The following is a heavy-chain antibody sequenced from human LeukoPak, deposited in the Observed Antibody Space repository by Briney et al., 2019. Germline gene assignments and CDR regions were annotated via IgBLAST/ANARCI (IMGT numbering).Heavy chain of an antibody. CDR1: GYTFTSYG. J-gene: IGHJ5*02. Sequence: ASVKVSCKASGYTFTSYGISWVRQAPGQGLEWMGWISVYNGNTKYAQNFQGRVTMTTGTSTSTAYMELRSLRSDDTAVYYCARDRIAVRPGWFDPWGQGTLVTVSS. D-gene: IGHD6-6*01. CDR2: ISVYNGNT. V-gene: IGHV1-18*01. CDR3: ARDRIAVRPGWFDP.